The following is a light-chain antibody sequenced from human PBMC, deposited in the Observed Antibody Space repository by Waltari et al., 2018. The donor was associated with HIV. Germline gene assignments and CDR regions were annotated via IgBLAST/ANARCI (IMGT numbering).Light chain of an antibody. V-gene: IGLV8-61*01. Sequence: QTVVTQEPSFSVSPGGTVTLTCGFSSGSVSTNNHPNWYQQTPGQAPRAIIYSTNTRSSGGPDRFSGSILGNKAALTITGAQADDESDYYCVVYMGSGGWVFGGGTKLTVL. CDR2: STN. CDR1: SGSVSTNNH. J-gene: IGLJ3*02. CDR3: VVYMGSGGWV.